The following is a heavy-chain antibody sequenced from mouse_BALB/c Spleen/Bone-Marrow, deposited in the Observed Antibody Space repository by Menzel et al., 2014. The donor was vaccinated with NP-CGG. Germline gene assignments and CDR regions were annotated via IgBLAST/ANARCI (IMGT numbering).Heavy chain of an antibody. J-gene: IGHJ2*01. CDR3: ARLGNYGYFAH. CDR1: GFDFSRYW. CDR2: INPGSSTI. Sequence: DGHLVESGGGLVQPGGSLILSCAASGFDFSRYWMSWARQAPGKGQEWIGEINPGSSTINYTPSLKDKFIISRDNAKKTLYLQMSKVRSEDTALYYCARLGNYGYFAHWGQGTTLTVSS. D-gene: IGHD1-1*01. V-gene: IGHV4-2*02.